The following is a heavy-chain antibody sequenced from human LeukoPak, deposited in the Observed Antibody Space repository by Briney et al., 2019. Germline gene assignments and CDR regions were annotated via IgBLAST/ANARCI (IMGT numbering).Heavy chain of an antibody. CDR1: GFTFSNAW. Sequence: PGGSLRLSCAASGFTFSNAWMSWVRQAPGKGLEWVGRIKSKTDGGTTDYAAPVKGRFTISRDDSKNTLYLQMNSLKTEDTAVYYCTTDYAQVVTVPNWGQGTLVTVSS. V-gene: IGHV3-15*01. CDR3: TTDYAQVVTVPN. CDR2: IKSKTDGGTT. J-gene: IGHJ4*02. D-gene: IGHD2-21*02.